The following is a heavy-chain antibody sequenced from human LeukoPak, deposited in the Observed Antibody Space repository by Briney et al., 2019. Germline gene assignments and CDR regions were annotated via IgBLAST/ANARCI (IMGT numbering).Heavy chain of an antibody. V-gene: IGHV4-61*02. CDR1: GGSISSGSYY. CDR2: IYTSGST. CDR3: ARESRRTYYYDSSGYPFDY. Sequence: SETLSLTCTVSGGSISSGSYYWSWIRQPAGKGLEWIGRIYTSGSTNYNPSLKSRVTISVDTSKNQFSLKLSSVTAADTAVYYCARESRRTYYYDSSGYPFDYWGQGTLVTVSS. J-gene: IGHJ4*02. D-gene: IGHD3-22*01.